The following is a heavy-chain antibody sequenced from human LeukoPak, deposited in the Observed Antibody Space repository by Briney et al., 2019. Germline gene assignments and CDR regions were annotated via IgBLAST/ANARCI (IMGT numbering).Heavy chain of an antibody. V-gene: IGHV4-31*03. CDR3: ARVTQGSSSFFDY. CDR1: GGSISSCGYY. D-gene: IGHD6-6*01. CDR2: IYYSGST. J-gene: IGHJ4*02. Sequence: TLSLTCTVSGGSISSCGYYWSWIRQHPGKGLEWIGYIYYSGSTYYNPSLKSRVTISIDTSKNQFSLKLSSVTAADTAVYYCARVTQGSSSFFDYWGQGTLVTVSS.